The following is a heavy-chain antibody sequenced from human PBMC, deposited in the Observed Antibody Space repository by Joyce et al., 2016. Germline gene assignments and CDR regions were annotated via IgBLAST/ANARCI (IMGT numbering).Heavy chain of an antibody. CDR2: ISSGSSYI. J-gene: IGHJ3*02. D-gene: IGHD1-1*01. Sequence: EVQLVESGGGLVKPGGSLRLSCAASGFSFGGYSLIWVRQAPGRGLEWVSSISSGSSYIFYADSVKGRFTISRDNAKSSLYLQMNSLRAEDTAVYYCTRDANAASFDIWGQGTMVTVSS. V-gene: IGHV3-21*01. CDR1: GFSFGGYS. CDR3: TRDANAASFDI.